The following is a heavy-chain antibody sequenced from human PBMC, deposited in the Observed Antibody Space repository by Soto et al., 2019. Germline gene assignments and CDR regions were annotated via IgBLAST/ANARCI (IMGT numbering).Heavy chain of an antibody. D-gene: IGHD2-15*01. V-gene: IGHV3-23*01. Sequence: DVQLLESGGHLVQPGGSLRLSCAASGFTFSSYAMSWVRQAPGKGLEWVSSVSAGGDMTYYSDSVKGRFTISRDNSNNALFLQMNSLGFEDTALSYCARGDRGGSGSPASYYSSGLDVWGQGTTVTVS. CDR1: GFTFSSYA. CDR3: ARGDRGGSGSPASYYSSGLDV. CDR2: VSAGGDMT. J-gene: IGHJ6*02.